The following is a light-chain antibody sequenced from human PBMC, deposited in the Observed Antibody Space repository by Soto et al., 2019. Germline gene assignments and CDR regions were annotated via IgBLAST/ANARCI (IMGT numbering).Light chain of an antibody. J-gene: IGLJ7*01. Sequence: QSALTQPASVSGSPGQSITISCTGTSSDVGGYNYVSWYQQHPGKAPKLMIYDVSDRPSGVSLRFSGSKFGDTASLTISGLQAEDEADYYCSAYRGSNTWVFGGGTQLTVL. CDR3: SAYRGSNTWV. CDR1: SSDVGGYNY. CDR2: DVS. V-gene: IGLV2-14*01.